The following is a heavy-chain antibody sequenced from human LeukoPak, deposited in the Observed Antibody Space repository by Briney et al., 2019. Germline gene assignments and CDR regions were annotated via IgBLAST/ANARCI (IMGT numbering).Heavy chain of an antibody. J-gene: IGHJ6*03. Sequence: SETLSLTCAVSYGSISSNSYYWNWIRQPAGKGLEWIGRIYTSGSTNYNPSLKSRVTISVDTSKNQFSLKLSSVTAADTAVYYCARVVSLLWFGAQTYYYYYMDVWGKGTTVTISS. CDR1: YGSISSNSYY. CDR2: IYTSGST. CDR3: ARVVSLLWFGAQTYYYYYMDV. V-gene: IGHV4-61*02. D-gene: IGHD3-10*01.